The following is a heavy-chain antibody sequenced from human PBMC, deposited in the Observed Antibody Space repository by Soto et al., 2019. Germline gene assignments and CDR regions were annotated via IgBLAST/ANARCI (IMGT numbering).Heavy chain of an antibody. CDR1: GGSIRNGDYY. Sequence: SETLSLTCTVSGGSIRNGDYYWGWIRQPPGKGLEWIGYVYYSGTTYSHPSLNSRVSISVDTSENQFSLRLTSVTAADTAVYYCVTVNLVGAAYYFDYWGPGTMVTAPQ. V-gene: IGHV4-30-4*01. CDR2: VYYSGTT. CDR3: VTVNLVGAAYYFDY. D-gene: IGHD1-26*01. J-gene: IGHJ4*02.